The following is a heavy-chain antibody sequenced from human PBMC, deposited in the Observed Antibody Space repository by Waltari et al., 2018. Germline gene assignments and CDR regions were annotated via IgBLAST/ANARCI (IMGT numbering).Heavy chain of an antibody. CDR1: GFTFSSYG. CDR2: IWYDGSNK. J-gene: IGHJ6*02. D-gene: IGHD4-4*01. Sequence: QVQLVESGGGVVQPGRSLRLSCAASGFTFSSYGMHWGRQAQGKGLEWVAVIWYDGSNKYYADSVKGRFTISRDNSKNTLYLQMNSLRAEDTAVYYCARGGETTGLRYHYYGMDVWGQGTTVTVSS. CDR3: ARGGETTGLRYHYYGMDV. V-gene: IGHV3-33*01.